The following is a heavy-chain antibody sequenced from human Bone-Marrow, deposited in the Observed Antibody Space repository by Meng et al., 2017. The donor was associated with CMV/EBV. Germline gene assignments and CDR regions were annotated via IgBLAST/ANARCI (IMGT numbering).Heavy chain of an antibody. V-gene: IGHV3-23*01. J-gene: IGHJ1*01. CDR3: AKTALTGPGRGYFQN. Sequence: GESLKISCITSRLNFVSHGMTWVRQAPGKGLEGVATIDGGPESTYYAESVEGRFTVSSDNSRNTVYLQMNSLRVEDTARYYCAKTALTGPGRGYFQNWGQGTLVTVSS. CDR2: IDGGPEST. CDR1: RLNFVSHG. D-gene: IGHD1-20*01.